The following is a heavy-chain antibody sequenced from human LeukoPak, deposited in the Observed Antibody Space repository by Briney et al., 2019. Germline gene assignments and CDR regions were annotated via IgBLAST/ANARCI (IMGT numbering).Heavy chain of an antibody. D-gene: IGHD6-19*01. J-gene: IGHJ4*02. CDR2: ISGSGGST. Sequence: SGGSLRLSCAASGFTFSSYAMSWVRQAPGKGLEWVSAISGSGGSTYYADSVKGRFTISRDNSKNTLYLQMNSLRAEDTAVYYCAKDRESEQWLAQLLGSHYFDYWGQGTLVTASS. CDR3: AKDRESEQWLAQLLGSHYFDY. CDR1: GFTFSSYA. V-gene: IGHV3-23*01.